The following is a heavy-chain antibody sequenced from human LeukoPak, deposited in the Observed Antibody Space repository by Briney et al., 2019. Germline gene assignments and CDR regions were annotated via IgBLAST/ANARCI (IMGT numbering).Heavy chain of an antibody. CDR2: IIPIFGTA. D-gene: IGHD5-24*01. J-gene: IGHJ3*02. CDR1: GGTFSSYA. Sequence: ASVKVSCKASGGTFSSYAISWVRQAPGQGLEWMGGIIPIFGTANYAQKFQGRVTITTDESTSTAYMELSSLRSEDTAVYYCARRDRHGYNLGAFDIWGQGTMVTVSS. V-gene: IGHV1-69*05. CDR3: ARRDRHGYNLGAFDI.